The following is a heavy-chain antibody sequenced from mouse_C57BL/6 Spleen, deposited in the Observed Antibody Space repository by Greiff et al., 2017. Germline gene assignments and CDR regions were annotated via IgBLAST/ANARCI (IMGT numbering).Heavy chain of an antibody. J-gene: IGHJ4*01. CDR3: ARSNYYGSSPLYAMDY. D-gene: IGHD1-1*01. V-gene: IGHV1-69*01. CDR2: IDPSDSYT. Sequence: QVQLKQPGAELVMPGASVKLSCKASGYTFPSYWMHWVKQRPGQGLEWIGEIDPSDSYTNYNQKFKGKSTLTVDKSSSTAYMQLSSLTSEDSAVYYCARSNYYGSSPLYAMDYWGQGTSVTVSS. CDR1: GYTFPSYW.